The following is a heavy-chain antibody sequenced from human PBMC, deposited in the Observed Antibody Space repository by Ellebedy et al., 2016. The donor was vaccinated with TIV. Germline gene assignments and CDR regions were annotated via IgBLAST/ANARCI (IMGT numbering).Heavy chain of an antibody. D-gene: IGHD6-6*01. CDR1: GYSFTSYY. CDR2: INPSGGST. V-gene: IGHV1-46*01. J-gene: IGHJ6*02. CDR3: ARDRANIAARPAGYYGMDV. Sequence: AASVKVSCKASGYSFTSYYVHWVRQAPGQGLEWMGIINPSGGSTSYAQKFQGRVTMTRDTSTSTVYMELSSLRSEDTAGDYCARDRANIAARPAGYYGMDVWGQGTTVTVSS.